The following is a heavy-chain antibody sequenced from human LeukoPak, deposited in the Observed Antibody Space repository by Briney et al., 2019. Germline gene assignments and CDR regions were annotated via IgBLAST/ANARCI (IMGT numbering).Heavy chain of an antibody. CDR2: ISWNSGSI. V-gene: IGHV3-9*01. D-gene: IGHD6-13*01. Sequence: GRSLRLSCAASGFTFDDYAMHWVRQAPGKGLEWVSGISWNSGSIGYADSVKGRFTISRDNSKNTLYVQMNSLRAEDTAVYYCAGGTSWGDYWGQGTLVTVSS. CDR3: AGGTSWGDY. J-gene: IGHJ4*02. CDR1: GFTFDDYA.